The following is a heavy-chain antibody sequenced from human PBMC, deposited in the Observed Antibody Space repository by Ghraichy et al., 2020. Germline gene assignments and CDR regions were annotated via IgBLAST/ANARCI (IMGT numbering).Heavy chain of an antibody. CDR3: AREAYDAYYFDY. J-gene: IGHJ4*02. CDR1: GFTFSSYR. Sequence: GGSLRLSCAASGFTFSSYRMNWVRQAPGKGLEWVSSISSTSRYIYYADSAKGRFTISRDNAKNSLYLQMNSLRAEDTAVYYCAREAYDAYYFDYWCQGTLVTVSS. D-gene: IGHD3-3*01. V-gene: IGHV3-21*01. CDR2: ISSTSRYI.